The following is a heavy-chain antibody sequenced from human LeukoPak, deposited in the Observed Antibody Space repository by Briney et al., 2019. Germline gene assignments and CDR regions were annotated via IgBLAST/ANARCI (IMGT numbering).Heavy chain of an antibody. CDR1: GHTFTGYY. CDR2: MNPNVGGA. D-gene: IGHD3-10*02. V-gene: IGHV1-2*02. CDR3: ARGVFGETLES. J-gene: IGHJ4*02. Sequence: ASVKVSCKASGHTFTGYYVYWVRQAPGQGLEWMGWMNPNVGGANFPQKFQGRVTVTSDPAISAAYMELRRLRSDDTAVYYCARGVFGETLESWGQGTLVTVSS.